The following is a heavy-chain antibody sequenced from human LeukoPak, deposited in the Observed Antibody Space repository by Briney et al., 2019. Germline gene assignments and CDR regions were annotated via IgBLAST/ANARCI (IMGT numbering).Heavy chain of an antibody. D-gene: IGHD4-17*01. CDR2: IIPIFGTA. J-gene: IGHJ6*02. CDR1: GGTFSSYA. Sequence: SVKVSCKASGGTFSSYAISWVRQAPGQGLEWMGGIIPIFGTANYAQKFQGRVTITADESTSTAYMELSSLRSEDTAVYYCARDRDGDYKSYYYYYGMDVWGQGTTVTVSS. CDR3: ARDRDGDYKSYYYYYGMDV. V-gene: IGHV1-69*13.